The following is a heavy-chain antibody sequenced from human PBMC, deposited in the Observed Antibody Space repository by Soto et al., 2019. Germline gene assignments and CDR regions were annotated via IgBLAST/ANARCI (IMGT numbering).Heavy chain of an antibody. CDR3: AKDRPNGMDV. V-gene: IGHV3-23*01. Sequence: GGSLRLSCAASGFIFENFGMSWVRQAPGKGLEWISSISGSGFKKYYADSVKGRFTISRDNSKSTVYLQLNSLRAEDTAVYYCAKDRPNGMDVWGQGTTVTVSS. CDR2: ISGSGFKK. CDR1: GFIFENFG. J-gene: IGHJ6*02.